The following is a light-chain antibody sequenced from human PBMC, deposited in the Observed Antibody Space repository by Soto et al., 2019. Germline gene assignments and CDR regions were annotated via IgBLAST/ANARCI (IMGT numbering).Light chain of an antibody. J-gene: IGKJ2*01. Sequence: DIVMTQAPLSSAVALGQPASISCRSSQSLVHVNGKTYLSWFQQRPGHTPRLLIYEISNRFSGVPERFSGRGAGTDFTLKISRVEAEDVGVYYCAQATQFPHTFGQGTKLEI. V-gene: IGKV2-24*01. CDR2: EIS. CDR3: AQATQFPHT. CDR1: QSLVHVNGKTY.